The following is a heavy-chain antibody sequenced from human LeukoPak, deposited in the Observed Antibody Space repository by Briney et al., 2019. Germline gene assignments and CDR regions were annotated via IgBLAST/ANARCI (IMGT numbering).Heavy chain of an antibody. CDR2: ISGSGGST. CDR3: AKDLSSGYSYGYINY. CDR1: GFTFSSYW. V-gene: IGHV3-23*01. Sequence: PGGSLRLSCAASGFTFSSYWMSWVRQAPGKGLEWVSAISGSGGSTYYADSVKGRFTISRDNSKSTLYLQMNSLRAEDTAVYYCAKDLSSGYSYGYINYWGQGTLVTVSS. J-gene: IGHJ4*02. D-gene: IGHD5-18*01.